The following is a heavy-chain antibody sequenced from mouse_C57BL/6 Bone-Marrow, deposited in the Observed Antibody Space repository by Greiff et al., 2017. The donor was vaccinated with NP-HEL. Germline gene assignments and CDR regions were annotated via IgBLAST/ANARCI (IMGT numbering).Heavy chain of an antibody. Sequence: EVMLVESGGDLVKPGGSLKLSCAASGFTFSSYGMSWVRQTPDKRLEWVATISSGGSYTYYPDSVKGRFTISRDNAKNTLYLQMSSLKSEDTAMYYCARPSHYYGSRVAYWGQGTLVTVSA. CDR1: GFTFSSYG. V-gene: IGHV5-6*01. CDR3: ARPSHYYGSRVAY. CDR2: ISSGGSYT. J-gene: IGHJ3*01. D-gene: IGHD1-1*01.